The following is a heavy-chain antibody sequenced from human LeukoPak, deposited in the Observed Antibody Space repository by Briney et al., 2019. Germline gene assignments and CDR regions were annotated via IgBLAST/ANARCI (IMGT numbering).Heavy chain of an antibody. CDR3: ARGAYDAFDI. CDR1: GGSISRYF. J-gene: IGHJ3*02. Sequence: SETLSLTCTVSGGSISRYFWSWIRQPPGKGLEWIGYIYYSGSTNYNPSLKSRVTISVDTSKNQFSLRLSSVTAADTAVYYCARGAYDAFDIWGQGTMVTVSS. V-gene: IGHV4-59*01. CDR2: IYYSGST.